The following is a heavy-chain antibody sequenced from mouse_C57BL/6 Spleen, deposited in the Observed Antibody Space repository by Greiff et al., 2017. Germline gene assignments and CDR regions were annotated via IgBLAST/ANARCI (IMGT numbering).Heavy chain of an antibody. CDR3: ARHEEGFAY. J-gene: IGHJ3*01. V-gene: IGHV5-9*01. CDR2: ISGGGGNT. CDR1: GFTFSSYT. Sequence: EVQVVESGGGLVKPGGSLKLSCAASGFTFSSYTMSWVRQTPEKRLEWVATISGGGGNTYYPDSVKGRFTISRDNAKNTLYLQMSSLRSEDTALYYCARHEEGFAYWGQGTLVTVSA.